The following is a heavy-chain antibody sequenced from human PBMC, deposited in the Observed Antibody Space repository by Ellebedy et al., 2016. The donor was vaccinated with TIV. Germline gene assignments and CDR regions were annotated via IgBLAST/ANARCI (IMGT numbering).Heavy chain of an antibody. J-gene: IGHJ3*02. D-gene: IGHD3-10*01. Sequence: MPSETLSLTCSVSGGPIRSYYWSWIRQPPGKGLEWIGYIYNSGSTHYNPSLKSRVTMSIHASKNQFSLKLSSVTAADTAVYYCARRVQLWMYAFDIWGQGTMVTVSS. CDR2: IYNSGST. CDR3: ARRVQLWMYAFDI. CDR1: GGPIRSYY. V-gene: IGHV4-59*08.